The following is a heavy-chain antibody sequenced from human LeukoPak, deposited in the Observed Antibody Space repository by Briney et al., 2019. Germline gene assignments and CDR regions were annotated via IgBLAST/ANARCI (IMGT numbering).Heavy chain of an antibody. V-gene: IGHV3-23*01. Sequence: GGSLRLSCAASKFTFSGYAMSWVRQAPGKGLEWVSAISAGGDTTYNADSVKGRFTISRDNSKNTLNLQMNSLRAEDTAVYYCAKHDRGSGSPYYFDYWRQGTLVTVSS. CDR1: KFTFSGYA. J-gene: IGHJ4*02. CDR3: AKHDRGSGSPYYFDY. CDR2: ISAGGDTT. D-gene: IGHD3-10*01.